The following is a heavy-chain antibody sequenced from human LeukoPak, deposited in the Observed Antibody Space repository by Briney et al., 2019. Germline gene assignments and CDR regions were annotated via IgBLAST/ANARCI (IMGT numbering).Heavy chain of an antibody. CDR3: AREDLYDGGGPDGFDI. CDR1: GYTFTSYY. J-gene: IGHJ3*02. V-gene: IGHV1-46*01. CDR2: INPSGDST. Sequence: ASVKVSCKASGYTFTSYYIHWVRQAPAQGLEWMGLINPSGDSTRYSHKFQGTVTMTRDTSTSTVYMELSSLKSEDTAVYYCAREDLYDGGGPDGFDIWGQGTMVTVSS. D-gene: IGHD3-22*01.